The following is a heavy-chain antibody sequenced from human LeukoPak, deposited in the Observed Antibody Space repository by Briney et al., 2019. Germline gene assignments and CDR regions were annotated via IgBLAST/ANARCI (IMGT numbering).Heavy chain of an antibody. V-gene: IGHV3-23*01. D-gene: IGHD7-27*01. J-gene: IGHJ4*02. CDR3: AKQGGNWVSFFDY. CDR2: ISASGTT. CDR1: GFTLSSYA. Sequence: PGGSLRLSCAASGFTLSSYAMTWVRQAPGKGLEWVSAISASGTTNYADSVKGHFTMSRDNSKNTLYLQMNSLRAEDTAVYYCAKQGGNWVSFFDYWGQGTLVTVSS.